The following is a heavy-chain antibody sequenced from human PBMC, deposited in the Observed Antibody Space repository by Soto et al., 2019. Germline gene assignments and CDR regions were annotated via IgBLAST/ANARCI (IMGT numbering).Heavy chain of an antibody. CDR3: AKDLRRDFDWPYGMDV. Sequence: GGSLRLSCAASGFTFSIYGMHWVRQAPGKGLEWVAVISYDGSNKYYADSVKGRFTIPRDNSKNTLYLQMNSLRAEDTAVYYCAKDLRRDFDWPYGMDVWGQGTTVTVSS. J-gene: IGHJ6*02. CDR1: GFTFSIYG. CDR2: ISYDGSNK. D-gene: IGHD3-9*01. V-gene: IGHV3-30*18.